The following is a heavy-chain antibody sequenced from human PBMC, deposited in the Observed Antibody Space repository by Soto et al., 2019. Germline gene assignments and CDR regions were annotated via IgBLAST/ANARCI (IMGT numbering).Heavy chain of an antibody. CDR2: IRSRANSYAT. D-gene: IGHD6-13*01. CDR1: GFSFSGSA. CDR3: SNSEAAADTPRYYFDS. J-gene: IGHJ4*02. V-gene: IGHV3-73*01. Sequence: GSLRLSCAASGFSFSGSAMHWVRQASGKGLEWVGRIRSRANSYATTYAASMKDRFTISRDDSKNTAYLQMNSLKPEDTAVYYCSNSEAAADTPRYYFDSWGQGALVTVSS.